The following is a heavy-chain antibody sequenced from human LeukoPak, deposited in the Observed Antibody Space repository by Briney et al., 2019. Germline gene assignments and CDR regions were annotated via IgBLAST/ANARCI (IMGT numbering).Heavy chain of an antibody. CDR3: ARVKRYFDY. V-gene: IGHV4-39*07. CDR2: IYYSGST. J-gene: IGHJ4*02. Sequence: SETLSHTCTVSGGSISSSSYYWGWIRQPPGKGLEWIGSIYYSGSTYYNPSLKSRVTISVDTSKNQFSLKLSSVTAADTAVYYCARVKRYFDYWGQGTLVTVSS. CDR1: GGSISSSSYY.